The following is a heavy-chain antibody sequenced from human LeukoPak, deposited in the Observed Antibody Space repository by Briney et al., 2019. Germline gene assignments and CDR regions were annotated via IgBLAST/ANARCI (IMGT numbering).Heavy chain of an antibody. CDR1: GGSFSGYY. V-gene: IGHV4-34*01. J-gene: IGHJ4*02. CDR3: ARIRGYSYGNFDY. CDR2: INHSGST. D-gene: IGHD5-18*01. Sequence: PSETLSLTCAVYGGSFSGYYWSWIRQPPGKGLEWLGEINHSGSTNYNPSLKSRVTISVDTSKNQFSLKLSSVTAADTAVYYCARIRGYSYGNFDYWGQGTLVTVSS.